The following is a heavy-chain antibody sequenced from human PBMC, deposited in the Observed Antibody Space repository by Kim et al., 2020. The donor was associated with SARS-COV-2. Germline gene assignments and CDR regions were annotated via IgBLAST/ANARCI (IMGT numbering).Heavy chain of an antibody. CDR1: GFTFSSYS. J-gene: IGHJ1*01. CDR2: ISSSSSYI. CDR3: ARDWGLSLYWNFQH. D-gene: IGHD3-16*02. Sequence: GGSLRLSCAASGFTFSSYSMNWVRQAPGKGLEWVSSISSSSSYIYYADSVKGRFTISRDNAKNSPYLQMNSLRAEDTAVYYCARDWGLSLYWNFQHCGQGTLVTVSS. V-gene: IGHV3-21*04.